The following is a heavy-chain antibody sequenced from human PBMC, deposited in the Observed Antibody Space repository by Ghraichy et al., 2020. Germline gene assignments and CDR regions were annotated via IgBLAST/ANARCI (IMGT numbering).Heavy chain of an antibody. D-gene: IGHD4-17*01. CDR2: ISPSGGTT. V-gene: IGHV1-46*01. J-gene: IGHJ4*02. Sequence: ASVKVSCKASGYTFTIYQMHWVRQAPGQGLEWMGLISPSGGTTRYPQKFQGRVTMTRDTSTSTVYMELTSLRSEDTAVYYCARGGLENDYGDSFDFWGQGTLVIVSS. CDR3: ARGGLENDYGDSFDF. CDR1: GYTFTIYQ.